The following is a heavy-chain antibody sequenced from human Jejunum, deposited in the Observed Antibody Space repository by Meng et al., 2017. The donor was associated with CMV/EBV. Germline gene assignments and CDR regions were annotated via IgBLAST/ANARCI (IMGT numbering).Heavy chain of an antibody. CDR3: AKEPLEYYYGMDV. Sequence: SGSTFDDYAMYWVRQAPGNGLEWVSGISWNSGSIGYADSVKGRFTISRDSARNSLYLQMNSLRAEDTDLYYCAKEPLEYYYGMDVWGQGTTVTVSS. CDR2: ISWNSGSI. J-gene: IGHJ6*02. V-gene: IGHV3-9*01. CDR1: GSTFDDYA. D-gene: IGHD1-1*01.